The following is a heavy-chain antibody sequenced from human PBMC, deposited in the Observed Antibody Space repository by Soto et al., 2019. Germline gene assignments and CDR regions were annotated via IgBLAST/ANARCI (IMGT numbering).Heavy chain of an antibody. J-gene: IGHJ3*02. Sequence: SVKVSCKASGGTFSSYAISCVRQAPGQGLEWMGGIIPIFGTANYGQKCQGRVTITADESTSTAYMELSSLRSEDTAVYYCARDQKPDYYDILIVPDALDIWGQGTMVTVSS. V-gene: IGHV1-69*13. CDR1: GGTFSSYA. D-gene: IGHD3-9*01. CDR3: ARDQKPDYYDILIVPDALDI. CDR2: IIPIFGTA.